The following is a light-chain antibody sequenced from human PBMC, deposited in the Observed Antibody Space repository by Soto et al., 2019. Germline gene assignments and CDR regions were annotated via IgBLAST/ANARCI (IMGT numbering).Light chain of an antibody. J-gene: IGKJ1*01. Sequence: EIEMTQSPATLSVSPGERATLSCRSSQSVGRKLAWYQQKPGQAPRLLIYDASNRAMGVPARFSGSGSGTEYTLTISTLHSEDVAVDHCQQYDSWPPWTFGQGPEVEI. CDR1: QSVGRK. V-gene: IGKV3-15*01. CDR2: DAS. CDR3: QQYDSWPPWT.